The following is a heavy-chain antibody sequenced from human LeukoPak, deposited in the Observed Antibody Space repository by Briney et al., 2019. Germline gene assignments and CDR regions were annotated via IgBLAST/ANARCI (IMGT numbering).Heavy chain of an antibody. D-gene: IGHD2/OR15-2a*01. CDR2: ISYTGST. V-gene: IGHV4-59*01. CDR3: ARLLSLGFDY. Sequence: SETLSLTCTVSGGSISSYYWSWIRQPPGKGLEWIGYISYTGSTNYNPSLKSRVTISVDTSRNQFSLKLSSVTAADTAVYYCARLLSLGFDYWGQGTLVTVSS. CDR1: GGSISSYY. J-gene: IGHJ4*02.